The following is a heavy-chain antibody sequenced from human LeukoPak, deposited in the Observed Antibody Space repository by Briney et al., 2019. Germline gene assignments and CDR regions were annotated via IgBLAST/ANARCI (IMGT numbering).Heavy chain of an antibody. D-gene: IGHD4-17*01. CDR1: GGTFSSYA. V-gene: IGHV1-69*13. Sequence: ASVKVSCKASGGTFSSYAISWVRQAPGQGLEWMGGIIPIFGTANYAQKFQGRVTITADESTSTAYMELSSLRSEDTAVYYCARPYGDYVGVGAFDIWGQGTMVTVSS. CDR2: IIPIFGTA. J-gene: IGHJ3*02. CDR3: ARPYGDYVGVGAFDI.